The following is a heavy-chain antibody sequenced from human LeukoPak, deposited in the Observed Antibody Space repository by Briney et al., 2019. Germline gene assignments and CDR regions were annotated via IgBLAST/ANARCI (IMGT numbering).Heavy chain of an antibody. J-gene: IGHJ3*02. CDR3: TRYSGYDSDAFDI. CDR2: IRSKANSYAT. CDR1: GFTFSSYA. Sequence: GGSLRLSCAASGFTFSSYAMSWVRQASGKGLEWVGRIRSKANSYATAYAASVKGRFTISRDDSKNTAYLQMNSLKTEDTAVYYCTRYSGYDSDAFDIWGQGTMVTVSS. V-gene: IGHV3-73*01. D-gene: IGHD5-12*01.